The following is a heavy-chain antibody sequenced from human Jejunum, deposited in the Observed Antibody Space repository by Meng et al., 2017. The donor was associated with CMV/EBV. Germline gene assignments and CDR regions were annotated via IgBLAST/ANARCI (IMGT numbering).Heavy chain of an antibody. CDR1: AFTFSSYW. D-gene: IGHD3-10*01. CDR2: IYGDESST. J-gene: IGHJ4*02. V-gene: IGHV3-74*01. CDR3: ARDRSYYGTGPHFDY. Sequence: SAFTFSSYWMHWFRQAPGKGLVWVSRIYGDESSTSYADSVKGRFTISRDNAKNSLYLQMNSLRVEDTAVYFCARDRSYYGTGPHFDYWGRGTLVTVSS.